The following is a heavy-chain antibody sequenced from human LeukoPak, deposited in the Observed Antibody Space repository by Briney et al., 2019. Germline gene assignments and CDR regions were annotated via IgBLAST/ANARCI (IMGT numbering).Heavy chain of an antibody. V-gene: IGHV4-59*01. CDR2: INYSGST. CDR1: GGSISSYY. Sequence: PSETLSLTCTVSGGSISSYYWSWIRQPPGKGLEWIGYINYSGSTNYNPSLKSRVTISVDTSKNQFSLKLSSVTAEDTALYYCAKDIDRNYCSSTSCYTWGPNWYFDLWGRGTLVTVSS. D-gene: IGHD2-2*02. J-gene: IGHJ2*01. CDR3: AKDIDRNYCSSTSCYTWGPNWYFDL.